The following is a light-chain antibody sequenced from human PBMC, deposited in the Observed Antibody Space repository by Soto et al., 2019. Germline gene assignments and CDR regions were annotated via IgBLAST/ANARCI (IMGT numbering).Light chain of an antibody. V-gene: IGKV3-20*01. CDR1: QSVSSSY. J-gene: IGKJ4*01. CDR3: QQYGSSPPRLT. Sequence: EIVLTQSPGTLSLSPGERATLSCRASQSVSSSYLAWYQQKPGLAPRLLIYGASSRATGIPDRFSGSGSGTDFTLTISRLEPEDFAVYYCQQYGSSPPRLTFGGGTKVEIK. CDR2: GAS.